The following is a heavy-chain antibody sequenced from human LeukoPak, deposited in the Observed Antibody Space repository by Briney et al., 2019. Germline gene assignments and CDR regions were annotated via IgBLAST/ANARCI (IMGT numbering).Heavy chain of an antibody. CDR2: VNSDGSWT. CDR3: VSFYETN. J-gene: IGHJ4*02. D-gene: IGHD2-2*01. V-gene: IGHV3-74*01. CDR1: GNYW. Sequence: GGPLRLSCAASGNYWLHWVRQAPGKGLVWVSHVNSDGSWTSHADSVKGRFTISKDNAKNTVYLQMNNLRTEDTAVYYCVSFYETNWGRGTLVTVSS.